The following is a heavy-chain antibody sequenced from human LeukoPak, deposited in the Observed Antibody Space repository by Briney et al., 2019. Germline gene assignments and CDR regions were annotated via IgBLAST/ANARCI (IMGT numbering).Heavy chain of an antibody. J-gene: IGHJ4*02. V-gene: IGHV4-39*07. Sequence: SQTLSLTCTVSGGSISSGGYYWGWIRQPPRKGLEWIGSIYYSGNTYDSPSLKSRVTTSVDTSKNQFSLKLSSVTAADTAMYYCARTVAGKLVFDDWGQGTLVTVSS. CDR3: ARTVAGKLVFDD. CDR2: IYYSGNT. CDR1: GGSISSGGYY. D-gene: IGHD6-19*01.